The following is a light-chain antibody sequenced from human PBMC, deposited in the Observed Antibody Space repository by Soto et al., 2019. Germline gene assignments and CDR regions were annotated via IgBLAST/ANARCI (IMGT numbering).Light chain of an antibody. CDR2: GAS. CDR1: QSVSSSY. V-gene: IGKV3-20*01. J-gene: IGKJ2*01. Sequence: EIVLTQSTATLSLSPGERATLSCRASQSVSSSYLAWYQQKPGQAPRLLIYGASTRATGIPDRFSGSGSGTDFTLTIIRLEPEDFAVYYCQQYSGSLYTFGQGTKLEIK. CDR3: QQYSGSLYT.